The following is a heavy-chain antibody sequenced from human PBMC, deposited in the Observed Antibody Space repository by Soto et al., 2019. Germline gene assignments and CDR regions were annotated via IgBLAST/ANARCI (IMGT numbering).Heavy chain of an antibody. V-gene: IGHV3-23*01. CDR3: AGTPKTGAPVLLGY. J-gene: IGHJ4*02. Sequence: PGGSLRLSCAASGFTFTNYAMSWVRQAPGRGLEWVSAVSGSGATTYYADSVKGRFTISRDNSKNMLYLQMNSLRAEDTALYYCAGTPKTGAPVLLGYWGQGTLVTVSS. CDR2: VSGSGATT. D-gene: IGHD2-8*02. CDR1: GFTFTNYA.